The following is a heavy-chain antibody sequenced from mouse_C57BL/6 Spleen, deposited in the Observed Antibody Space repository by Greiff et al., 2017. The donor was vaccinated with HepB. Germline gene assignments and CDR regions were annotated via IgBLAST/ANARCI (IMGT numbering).Heavy chain of an antibody. Sequence: EVQLQQSGPELVKPGASVKISCKASGYTFTDYYMNWVKQSHGKSLEWIGDINPNNGGTSYNQKFKGKATLTVDKSSSTAYMELRSLTSEDSAVYYCAREGGDGYYRWYFDVWGTGTTVTVSS. CDR1: GYTFTDYY. CDR3: AREGGDGYYRWYFDV. CDR2: INPNNGGT. V-gene: IGHV1-26*01. D-gene: IGHD2-3*01. J-gene: IGHJ1*03.